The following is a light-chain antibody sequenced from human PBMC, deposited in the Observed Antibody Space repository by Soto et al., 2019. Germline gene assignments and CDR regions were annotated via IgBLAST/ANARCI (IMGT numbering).Light chain of an antibody. J-gene: IGLJ7*01. CDR1: TGAVTSGHY. CDR3: LLSYSVARKV. CDR2: DTS. V-gene: IGLV7-46*01. Sequence: QAVVTQEPSLTVSPGGTVTLTYGSSTGAVTSGHYPYWFQQKPGQAPRTLIYDTSNKHSWTPARFSGSLLGGKAALTLSGAQPEDEAEYYCLLSYSVARKVFGGGTQLTVL.